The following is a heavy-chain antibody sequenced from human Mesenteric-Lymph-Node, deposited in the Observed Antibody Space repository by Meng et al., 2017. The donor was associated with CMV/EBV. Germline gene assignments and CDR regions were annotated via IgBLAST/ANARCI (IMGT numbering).Heavy chain of an antibody. Sequence: SETLSLTCTVSGYSISSAYYWGWIRQPPGKGLEWIGNIYGSGSTYYNPSLKSRVTISVDTSKNQFSLKLTSVTAADTAVYYCARDLSSSGNYWAQGTLVTVSS. V-gene: IGHV4-38-2*02. J-gene: IGHJ4*02. CDR2: IYGSGST. D-gene: IGHD3-22*01. CDR1: GYSISSAYY. CDR3: ARDLSSSGNY.